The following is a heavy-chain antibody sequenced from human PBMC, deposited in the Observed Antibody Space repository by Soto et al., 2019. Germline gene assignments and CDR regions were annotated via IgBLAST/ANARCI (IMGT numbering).Heavy chain of an antibody. Sequence: QEQLVQSGAEVKTPGASVNVSCKASGYSLTKYYVHWVRQAPGQGLEWMAIINPSSGDTTYAQKFQGRVTVTSNTSPGTVYMELRSLTSADTAIYYCARAVFSGGDWLDPWGQGTLVTVSS. CDR2: INPSSGDT. J-gene: IGHJ5*02. CDR1: GYSLTKYY. CDR3: ARAVFSGGDWLDP. V-gene: IGHV1-46*01. D-gene: IGHD1-26*01.